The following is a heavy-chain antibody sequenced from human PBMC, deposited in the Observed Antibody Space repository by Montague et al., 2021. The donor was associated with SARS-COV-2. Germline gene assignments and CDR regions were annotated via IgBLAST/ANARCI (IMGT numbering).Heavy chain of an antibody. CDR1: GFTFSNYA. J-gene: IGHJ4*02. Sequence: SLRLSCAASGFTFSNYAIHWVRQAPGKGLEWVAVISYDGSNKYYADSVKGRFTISRDNSKNTLYLQMNSLRTEDTAVYYCAKYWWRKISAPEYFDYWGQGTLVTVSS. CDR3: AKYWWRKISAPEYFDY. CDR2: ISYDGSNK. D-gene: IGHD6-25*01. V-gene: IGHV3-30*18.